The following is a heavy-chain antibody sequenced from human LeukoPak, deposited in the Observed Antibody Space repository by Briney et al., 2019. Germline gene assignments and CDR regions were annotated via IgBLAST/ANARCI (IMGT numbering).Heavy chain of an antibody. CDR2: IIPIFGTA. Sequence: SVKVSCKASGYTFTGYYMHWVRQAPGQGLEWMGGIIPIFGTANYAQKFQGRVTITADKSTSTAYMELSSLRSEDTAVYYCARGIGMAAAGYYYYYMDVWGKGTTVTVSS. V-gene: IGHV1-69*06. J-gene: IGHJ6*03. D-gene: IGHD6-13*01. CDR3: ARGIGMAAAGYYYYYMDV. CDR1: GYTFTGYY.